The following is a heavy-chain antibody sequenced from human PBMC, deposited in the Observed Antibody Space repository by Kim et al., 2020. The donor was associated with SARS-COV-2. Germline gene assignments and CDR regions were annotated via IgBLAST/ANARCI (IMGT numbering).Heavy chain of an antibody. V-gene: IGHV3-33*01. J-gene: IGHJ6*02. Sequence: YCADSVKSRFPITRDTSKNTLYLQMNSLRAEDTAVYYCARDTRDYYGMDVWGQGTTVTVSS. CDR3: ARDTRDYYGMDV.